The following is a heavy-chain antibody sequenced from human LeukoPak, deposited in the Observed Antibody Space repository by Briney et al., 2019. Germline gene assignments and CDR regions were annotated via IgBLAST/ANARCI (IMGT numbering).Heavy chain of an antibody. CDR1: GGSISSYY. CDR2: IYYSGST. CDR3: ATFKATSSGMDV. J-gene: IGHJ6*02. V-gene: IGHV4-59*08. D-gene: IGHD1-26*01. Sequence: SETLSLTCTVSGGSISSYYWSWIRQPPGKGLEWIGYIYYSGSTNYNPSLKSRVTMSVDTSKNQFSLKLSSVTAADTAVYYCATFKATSSGMDVWGQGTTVTVSS.